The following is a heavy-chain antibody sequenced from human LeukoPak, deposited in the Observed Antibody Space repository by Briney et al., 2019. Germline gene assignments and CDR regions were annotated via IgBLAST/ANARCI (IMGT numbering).Heavy chain of an antibody. CDR3: ARASDYVWGTMNWFDP. Sequence: SETLSLTCAVSGGSISSSNWWSWVRQPPGKGLEWIGEIYHSGSTNYNPSLKSRVTISVDKSKNQFSLKLSSVTAADTAVYYCARASDYVWGTMNWFDPWGQGTLVTVSS. J-gene: IGHJ5*02. D-gene: IGHD3-16*01. V-gene: IGHV4-4*02. CDR2: IYHSGST. CDR1: GGSISSSNW.